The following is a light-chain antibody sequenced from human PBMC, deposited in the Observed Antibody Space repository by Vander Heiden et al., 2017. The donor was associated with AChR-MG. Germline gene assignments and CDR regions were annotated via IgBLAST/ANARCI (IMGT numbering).Light chain of an antibody. J-gene: IGLJ2*01. CDR2: KDS. V-gene: IGLV3-25*03. Sequence: SYELTQPPSVSVSPGKTARITCSGDALPKQYAYWYQQKPGQAPVLVIYKDSERPSGIPGRFSGSSSGTTVTLTISGVQAEDEADYYCQSADSSGTYVVFGGGTKLTVL. CDR1: ALPKQY. CDR3: QSADSSGTYVV.